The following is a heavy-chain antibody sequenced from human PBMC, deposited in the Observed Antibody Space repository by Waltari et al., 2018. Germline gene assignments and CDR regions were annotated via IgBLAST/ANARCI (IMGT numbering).Heavy chain of an antibody. J-gene: IGHJ3*02. D-gene: IGHD1-26*01. V-gene: IGHV4-38-2*01. CDR3: ARMWVPRWAFDI. CDR1: GYSISSGYY. Sequence: QVQLQESGPGLVKPSETLSLTCAVSGYSISSGYYWGWIRHPTGKGLEWIGSIYHSGSTYYTPSLKSRVTISVDTSKTQFSLKLSSVTAADTAVYYCARMWVPRWAFDIWGQGTMVTVSS. CDR2: IYHSGST.